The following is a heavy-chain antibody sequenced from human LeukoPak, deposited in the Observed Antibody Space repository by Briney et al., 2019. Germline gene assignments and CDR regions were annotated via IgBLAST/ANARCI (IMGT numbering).Heavy chain of an antibody. CDR1: GYTLTSYD. V-gene: IGHV1-8*03. CDR2: MNPNSGNT. D-gene: IGHD1-26*01. CDR3: ARAIVGALYYMDV. Sequence: GASVKVSCKASGYTLTSYDINWVRQATGQGLEWMGWMNPNSGNTGYAQKFQGRVTITGDTSISTAYMELSSLRSEDTAVYYCARAIVGALYYMDVWGKGTTVTVSS. J-gene: IGHJ6*03.